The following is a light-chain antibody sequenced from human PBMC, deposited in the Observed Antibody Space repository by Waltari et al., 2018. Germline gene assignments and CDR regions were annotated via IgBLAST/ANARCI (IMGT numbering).Light chain of an antibody. CDR1: QSVSRS. CDR3: QHYVRLPAT. V-gene: IGKV3-20*01. CDR2: GAS. J-gene: IGKJ1*01. Sequence: IVLTQSPGTLSLSPGESAPLSCRASQSVSRSLAWYQQKPGQAPKLLIYGASTRATGIPDRFSGSGSGTDFSLTISSLEPEDFAIYFCQHYVRLPATFGQGTKVEIK.